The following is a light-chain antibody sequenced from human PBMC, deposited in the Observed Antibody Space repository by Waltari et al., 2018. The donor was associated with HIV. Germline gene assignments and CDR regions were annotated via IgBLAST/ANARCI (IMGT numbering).Light chain of an antibody. J-gene: IGLJ2*01. V-gene: IGLV2-8*01. CDR3: SSYGGSNNLL. Sequence: QSALTQPPSASGSPGQSVAISCSGTSSDIGAYHAVSWYQPPPGKAPKLIIDEVTKRPSGVPDRFSGSKSGNTASLTVSGLQAEDEGDYYCSSYGGSNNLLFGGGTKVTVL. CDR2: EVT. CDR1: SSDIGAYHA.